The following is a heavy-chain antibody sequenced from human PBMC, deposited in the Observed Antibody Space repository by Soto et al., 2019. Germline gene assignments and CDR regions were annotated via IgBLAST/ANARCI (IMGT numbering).Heavy chain of an antibody. V-gene: IGHV1-46*01. D-gene: IGHD2-21*02. CDR3: ARGPSCGGDCYLFDY. CDR1: GYIFTSYY. Sequence: QVQLVQSGAEVTKPGASVKLSCKASGYIFTSYYIHWVRQAPGQGLEWVAMINPGGGRTKNAQMFQGRVTLTRDTSTGTVDMELSSLTSADTAVYYCARGPSCGGDCYLFDYWGQGSLVTVSS. CDR2: INPGGGRT. J-gene: IGHJ4*02.